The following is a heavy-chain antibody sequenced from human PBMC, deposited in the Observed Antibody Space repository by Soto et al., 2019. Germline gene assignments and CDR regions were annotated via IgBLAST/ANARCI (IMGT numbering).Heavy chain of an antibody. CDR1: GYTFTSYS. D-gene: IGHD3-22*01. CDR2: INANGGST. V-gene: IGHV1-46*01. Sequence: GASVKVSCKASGYTFTSYSMYWVRQAPGQGLEWMGIINANGGSTNYAQKFQGRVTMTTDTSTSTAYMELRSLRSDDTAVYYCARDQRYYDSSGSPERARFDYWGQGTLVTVS. CDR3: ARDQRYYDSSGSPERARFDY. J-gene: IGHJ4*02.